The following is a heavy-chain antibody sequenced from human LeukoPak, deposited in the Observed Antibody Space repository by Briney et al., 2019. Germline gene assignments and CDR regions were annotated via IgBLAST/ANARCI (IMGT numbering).Heavy chain of an antibody. CDR3: ASGPIPRAAMGFDM. CDR1: GGPINSYY. Sequence: SETLSLTCSVSGGPINSYYWSWIRQTPGKGLEWIGYIYYTGTTNYNPSLRRRVTISVDTSKNQFSLRVRSLTAADTAIYFCASGPIPRAAMGFDMWGQGILVTVSS. D-gene: IGHD2-2*01. J-gene: IGHJ4*02. CDR2: IYYTGTT. V-gene: IGHV4-59*01.